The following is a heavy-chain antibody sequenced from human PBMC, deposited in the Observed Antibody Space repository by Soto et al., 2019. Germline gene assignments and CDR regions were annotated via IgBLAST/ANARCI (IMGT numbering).Heavy chain of an antibody. CDR3: ASKHSSRAFDY. CDR1: GFTFSSYW. CDR2: INSDGSST. Sequence: PGGSLRLSCAASGFTFSSYWMHWVRQAPGKGLVWVSRINSDGSSTTYADSVKGRFTISRDNAKNTVYLQMNSLRAEDTAVYYCASKHSSRAFDYWGQGTLVTVS. D-gene: IGHD6-13*01. J-gene: IGHJ4*02. V-gene: IGHV3-74*01.